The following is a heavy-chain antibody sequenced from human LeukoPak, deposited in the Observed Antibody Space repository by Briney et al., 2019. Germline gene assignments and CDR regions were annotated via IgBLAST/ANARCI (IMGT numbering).Heavy chain of an antibody. Sequence: GGSLRLSCAASGFTFSSYGMSWVRQAPGKGLEWVSAISGSGGSTYYADSVKGRFTISRDNAKNTLYLQMTSLSAEDTAVYYARAGYYYYYMDVWGKGNTVTVSS. CDR1: GFTFSSYG. J-gene: IGHJ6*03. CDR2: ISGSGGST. V-gene: IGHV3-23*01. CDR3: RAGYYYYYMDV.